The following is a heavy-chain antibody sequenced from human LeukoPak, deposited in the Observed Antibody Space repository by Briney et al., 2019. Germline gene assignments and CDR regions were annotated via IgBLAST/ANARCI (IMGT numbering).Heavy chain of an antibody. CDR2: IRYDGSNK. CDR3: AKVGATTHRSYYYYMDV. Sequence: GGSLRLSCAASGFTFSSYGMHWVRQAPGKGLEWVAFIRYDGSNKYYADSVKGRFTISRDNSKNTLYLQMNSLRAEDTAVYYCAKVGATTHRSYYYYMDVWGKGTTVTISS. CDR1: GFTFSSYG. J-gene: IGHJ6*03. V-gene: IGHV3-30*02. D-gene: IGHD1-26*01.